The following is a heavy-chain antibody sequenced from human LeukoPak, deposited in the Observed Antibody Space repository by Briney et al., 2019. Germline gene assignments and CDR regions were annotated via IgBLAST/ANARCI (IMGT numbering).Heavy chain of an antibody. CDR2: IKRKTDGGTT. J-gene: IGHJ5*02. V-gene: IGHV3-15*01. Sequence: GGSLRLSCAASGFTISNAWMSWVRQAPGKGLEWVGRIKRKTDGGTTAYAAPVRGRLTISRDDSKNTIYLQMSSLRTEDTAIYYWTTAITVGDWHDGWGQGTLVTVSS. CDR1: GFTISNAW. CDR3: TTAITVGDWHDG. D-gene: IGHD2-8*02.